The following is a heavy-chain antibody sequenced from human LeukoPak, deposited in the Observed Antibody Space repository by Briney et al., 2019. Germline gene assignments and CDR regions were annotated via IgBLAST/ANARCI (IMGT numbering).Heavy chain of an antibody. V-gene: IGHV4-30-2*01. CDR1: GGSISSGGYS. CDR2: IYHSGST. CDR3: XXXDIAAASGIDY. J-gene: IGHJ4*02. D-gene: IGHD6-13*01. Sequence: SETLSLTCAVSGGSISSGGYSWSWIRQPPGKGLEWIGYIYHSGSTYYNPSLKSRVTISVDRSKNQFSLKLSSVTAADTAVYXXXXXDIAAASGIDYWGQGTLVTVSS.